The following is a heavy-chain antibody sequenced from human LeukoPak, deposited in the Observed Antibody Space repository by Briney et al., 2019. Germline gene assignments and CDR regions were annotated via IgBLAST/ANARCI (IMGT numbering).Heavy chain of an antibody. J-gene: IGHJ4*02. D-gene: IGHD3-9*01. Sequence: GESLKISCKGSGYSFTSYWISWVRQMPGKGLEWMGRIDPSDSYTNYSPSFQGHVTISADKSISTAYLQWSSLKASDTAMYYCASSYDILTGYYSHPFDYWGQGTLVTVSS. CDR1: GYSFTSYW. CDR3: ASSYDILTGYYSHPFDY. V-gene: IGHV5-10-1*01. CDR2: IDPSDSYT.